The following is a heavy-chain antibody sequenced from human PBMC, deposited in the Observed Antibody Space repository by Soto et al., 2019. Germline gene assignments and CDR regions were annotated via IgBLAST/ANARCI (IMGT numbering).Heavy chain of an antibody. V-gene: IGHV4-38-2*01. D-gene: IGHD6-13*01. J-gene: IGHJ5*02. Sequence: SETLSLTCAVSGYSISSTYYWGWIRQPPGKGLEWIGSIYYSGSTYYNPSLKSRVTISVDTSKNQFSLKLSSVTAADTAVYYCARQGSSSWYVPSDPWGQGTLVTVSS. CDR1: GYSISSTYY. CDR3: ARQGSSSWYVPSDP. CDR2: IYYSGST.